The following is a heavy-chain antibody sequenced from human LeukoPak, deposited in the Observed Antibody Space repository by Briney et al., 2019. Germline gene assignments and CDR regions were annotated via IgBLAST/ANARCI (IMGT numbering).Heavy chain of an antibody. CDR3: ARVVRSIFGVVIIPYDY. Sequence: SETLSLTCAVYGGSFSGYYWSWIRQPPGKGLERIGEINHSGSTNYNPSLKSRVTISVDTSKNQFSLKLSSVTAADTAVYYCARVVRSIFGVVIIPYDYWGQGTLVTVSS. CDR2: INHSGST. J-gene: IGHJ4*02. CDR1: GGSFSGYY. D-gene: IGHD3-3*01. V-gene: IGHV4-34*01.